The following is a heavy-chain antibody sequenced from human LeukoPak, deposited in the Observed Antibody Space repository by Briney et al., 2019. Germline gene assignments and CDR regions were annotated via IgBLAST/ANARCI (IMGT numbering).Heavy chain of an antibody. V-gene: IGHV4-59*08. Sequence: SETLSLTCTVSGDSINAYYWGWTRQPPGKGLEWIGYIYFSGTTKYNPSLESRATISVDTSKNQFSLKLSSVTAADTAVYYCARRRAEGGSNGHYNWFDTWGPGNLLTVSS. CDR3: ARRRAEGGSNGHYNWFDT. CDR2: IYFSGTT. CDR1: GDSINAYY. D-gene: IGHD6-13*01. J-gene: IGHJ5*02.